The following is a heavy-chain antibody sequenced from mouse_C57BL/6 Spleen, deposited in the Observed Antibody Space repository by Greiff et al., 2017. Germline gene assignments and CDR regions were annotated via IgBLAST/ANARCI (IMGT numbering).Heavy chain of an antibody. CDR3: ASYYYGSSPFAY. Sequence: VQLQQSGAELARPGASVKMSCKASGYTFTSYTMHWVNQRPGQGLEWIGYINPSSGYTKYNQKFKDKATLTADKSSSTAYMQLSSLTSEDSAVYYCASYYYGSSPFAYWGQGTLVTVSA. J-gene: IGHJ3*01. CDR2: INPSSGYT. CDR1: GYTFTSYT. D-gene: IGHD1-1*01. V-gene: IGHV1-4*01.